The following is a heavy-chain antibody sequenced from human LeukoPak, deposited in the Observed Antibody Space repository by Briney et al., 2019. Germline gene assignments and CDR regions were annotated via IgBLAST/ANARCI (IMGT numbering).Heavy chain of an antibody. CDR1: GFTVGRYA. V-gene: IGHV3-30-3*01. J-gene: IGHJ4*02. CDR2: ISYDGSNK. D-gene: IGHD3-3*01. Sequence: GGSLRLSCEASGFTVGRYARHWVRQAQGKGLEWVAVISYDGSNKYYADSVKGRFTISRDNSKNTLYLQMNSLRAEDTAVYYCATLYDFWSGKYYFDYWGQGTLVTVSS. CDR3: ATLYDFWSGKYYFDY.